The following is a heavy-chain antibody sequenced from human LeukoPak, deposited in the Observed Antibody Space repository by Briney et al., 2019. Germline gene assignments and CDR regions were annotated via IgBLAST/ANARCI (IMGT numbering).Heavy chain of an antibody. D-gene: IGHD6-6*01. V-gene: IGHV1-18*01. CDR2: ISAYNGNT. CDR1: GYTFTSYG. Sequence: GASVKVSCKASGYTFTSYGISWVRQAPGQGLEWMGWISAYNGNTNYAQKLQGRVTMTTDTSTSTAYMELRSLRSDDTAVYYCARRSSSLRDYYYYMDVWGKGTTVTVSS. CDR3: ARRSSSLRDYYYYMDV. J-gene: IGHJ6*03.